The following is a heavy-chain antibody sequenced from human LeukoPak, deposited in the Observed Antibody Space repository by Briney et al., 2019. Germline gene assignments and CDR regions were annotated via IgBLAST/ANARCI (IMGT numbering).Heavy chain of an antibody. D-gene: IGHD3-22*01. CDR2: INHSGST. J-gene: IGHJ4*02. Sequence: SETLSLTCAVYGGSFSGYYWSWIRQPPGKGLEWIGEINHSGSTNYNPSLKSRVTISVDTSKNQFSLKLTSVTAADTAVYYCARSRTAYYRYFDSWGQGTLITVSS. CDR3: ARSRTAYYRYFDS. V-gene: IGHV4-34*01. CDR1: GGSFSGYY.